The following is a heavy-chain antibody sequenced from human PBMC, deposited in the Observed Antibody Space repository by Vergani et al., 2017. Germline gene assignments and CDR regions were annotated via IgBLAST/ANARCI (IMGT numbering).Heavy chain of an antibody. CDR1: GFSLSTSGMC. CDR3: ARMRYYYYGSGSYSERWFDP. CDR2: IDWDDDK. J-gene: IGHJ5*02. V-gene: IGHV2-70*15. D-gene: IGHD3-10*01. Sequence: QVTLRESGPALVKPTQTLTLTCTFSGFSLSTSGMCVSWIRQPPGKALEWLARIDWDDDKYYSTSLKTRLTISKDTSKNQVVLTMTNMDPVDTATYYCARMRYYYYGSGSYSERWFDPWGQGTLVTVSS.